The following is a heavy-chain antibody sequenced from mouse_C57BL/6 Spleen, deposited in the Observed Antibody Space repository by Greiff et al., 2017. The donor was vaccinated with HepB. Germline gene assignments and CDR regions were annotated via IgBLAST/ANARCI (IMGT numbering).Heavy chain of an antibody. CDR2: IDPSDSYT. Sequence: QVQLQQPGAELVKPGASVKLSCKASGYTFTSYWMQWVKQRPGQGLEWIGEIDPSDSYTNYNQKFKGKATLTVDTSSSTAYMQLSSLPSEDSAVYYCAREGLGDWYFDVWGTGATVTVSS. J-gene: IGHJ1*03. D-gene: IGHD3-1*01. V-gene: IGHV1-50*01. CDR1: GYTFTSYW. CDR3: AREGLGDWYFDV.